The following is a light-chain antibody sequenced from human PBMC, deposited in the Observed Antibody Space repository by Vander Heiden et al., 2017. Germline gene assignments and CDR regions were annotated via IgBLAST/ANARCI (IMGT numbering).Light chain of an antibody. CDR3: QHRTNSRPYIT. J-gene: IGKJ4*01. CDR1: PRVSNY. Sequence: ELVLTQSPATLSLSPGERATLSCRASPRVSNYLAWYQQKTGQAPRLLLNDGSNRATSIKARFSSSRYGADFTLTISSREPEDFAVYYCQHRTNSRPYITFGGGTKVEIK. V-gene: IGKV3-11*01. CDR2: DGS.